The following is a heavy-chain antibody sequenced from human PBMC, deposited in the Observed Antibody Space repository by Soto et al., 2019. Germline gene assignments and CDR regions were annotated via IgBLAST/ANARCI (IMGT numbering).Heavy chain of an antibody. J-gene: IGHJ3*02. CDR2: TYHSGST. V-gene: IGHV4-30-2*01. CDR1: GGSISSGGYS. CDR3: ASGDLAYDSSGPGAFDI. Sequence: SETLSLTCAVSGGSISSGGYSWSWIRQPPGKGLEWIGYTYHSGSTYYNPSLKSRVTISVDRSKNQFSLKLSSVTAADTAVYYCASGDLAYDSSGPGAFDIWGQGTMVTVSS. D-gene: IGHD3-22*01.